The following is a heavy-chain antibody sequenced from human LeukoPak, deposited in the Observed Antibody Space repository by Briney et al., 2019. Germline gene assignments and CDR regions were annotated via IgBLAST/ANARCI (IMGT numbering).Heavy chain of an antibody. CDR1: GFTFSSYA. V-gene: IGHV3-30*14. J-gene: IGHJ6*02. CDR3: ARDFKFYGSAIDGMDV. D-gene: IGHD3-10*01. CDR2: ISYDGSNK. Sequence: QSGGSLRLSCAASGFTFSSYAMHWVRQAPGKGLEWVAVISYDGSNKYYADSVKGRFTISRDNSQNTLYLQMNRLRAEDTAVYYCARDFKFYGSAIDGMDVWGQGTTVTVSS.